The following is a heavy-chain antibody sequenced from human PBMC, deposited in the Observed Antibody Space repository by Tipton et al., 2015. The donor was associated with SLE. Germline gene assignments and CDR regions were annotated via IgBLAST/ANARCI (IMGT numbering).Heavy chain of an antibody. CDR2: VDPNGHNI. CDR1: GYTFTTYF. D-gene: IGHD7-27*01. J-gene: IGHJ4*02. V-gene: IGHV1-46*01. CDR3: ARGPQGTGGLDY. Sequence: QVQLVQSGAEVKEPGSSVKVSCTASGYTFTTYFMHWVRQAPGQGLEWMGIVDPNGHNIKNAQRFQGRVTVTRDTSTSTFYMELSSLTSEDTAVYYCARGPQGTGGLDYWGQGALVTVSS.